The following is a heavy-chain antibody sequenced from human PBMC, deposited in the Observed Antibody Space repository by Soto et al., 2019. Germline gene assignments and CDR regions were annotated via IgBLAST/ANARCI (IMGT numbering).Heavy chain of an antibody. CDR1: GYTFTSYA. CDR2: INAGNGNT. Sequence: ASVKVSCKASGYTFTSYAMHWVRQAPGQRLEWMGWINAGNGNTKYSQKFQGRVTITRDTSASTAYMELSGLRSEDTAVYYCARIFCSGGSCYPDAFDIWGQGTMVTVSS. CDR3: ARIFCSGGSCYPDAFDI. J-gene: IGHJ3*02. D-gene: IGHD2-15*01. V-gene: IGHV1-3*01.